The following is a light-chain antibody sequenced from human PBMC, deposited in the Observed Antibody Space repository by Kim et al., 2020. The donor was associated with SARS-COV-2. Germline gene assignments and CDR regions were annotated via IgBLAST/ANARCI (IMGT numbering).Light chain of an antibody. J-gene: IGKJ5*01. CDR1: QNINSW. V-gene: IGKV1-5*03. CDR3: QQYEAYPIT. CDR2: KAS. Sequence: AFVGDRVTITCRASQNINSWLAWYQQKLGKAPKLLIYKASTLESGVPSRFSGSGSGTEFTLTISSLQPDDFASYHCQQYEAYPITFGQGTRLEIK.